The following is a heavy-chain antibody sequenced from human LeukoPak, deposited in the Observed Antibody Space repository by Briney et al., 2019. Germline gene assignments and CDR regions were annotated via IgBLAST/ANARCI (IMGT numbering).Heavy chain of an antibody. J-gene: IGHJ4*02. Sequence: PGGSLSLSCEASGFTFRNYVIHWARQAPGKGLEWVAVTSSDLNVKLYADSVKGRFTISRDNSKNTLYLQMNSLRAEDTAVYYCARDRWGDGYNYFDYWGQGTLVTVSS. V-gene: IGHV3-30-3*01. CDR1: GFTFRNYV. CDR3: ARDRWGDGYNYFDY. D-gene: IGHD5-24*01. CDR2: TSSDLNVK.